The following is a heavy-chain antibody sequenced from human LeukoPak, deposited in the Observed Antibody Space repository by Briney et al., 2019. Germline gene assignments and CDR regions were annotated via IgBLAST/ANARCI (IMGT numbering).Heavy chain of an antibody. CDR2: INPNSGGT. CDR3: ARGTPQGIAVY. CDR1: GCTFNRYG. V-gene: IGHV1-2*02. Sequence: ASVKVSCKASGCTFNRYGISWVRQAPGQGLEWMGWINPNSGGTNYAQNFQGRVTVTRDTSISTAYMELSRLRSDDTAVYYCARGTPQGIAVYWGQGTLVTVSS. D-gene: IGHD6-19*01. J-gene: IGHJ4*02.